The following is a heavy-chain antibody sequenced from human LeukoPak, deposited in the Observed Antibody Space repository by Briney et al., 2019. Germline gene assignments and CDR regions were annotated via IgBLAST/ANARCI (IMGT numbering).Heavy chain of an antibody. D-gene: IGHD5-24*01. Sequence: PSETLSLTCAVYGGSLSGYYWTWVRQPPGKGLEWIGEIKQSERTNYNPSLRSRVTISIDTSKNQFSLKLTSVTAADTAVYYCAREGLRYVHNPLGYWGQGTLVTVPS. J-gene: IGHJ4*02. CDR1: GGSLSGYY. V-gene: IGHV4-34*01. CDR3: AREGLRYVHNPLGY. CDR2: IKQSERT.